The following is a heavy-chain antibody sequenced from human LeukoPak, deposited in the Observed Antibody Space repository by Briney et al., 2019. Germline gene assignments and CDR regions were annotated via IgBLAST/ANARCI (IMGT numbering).Heavy chain of an antibody. D-gene: IGHD3-22*01. CDR2: ISSSSSYI. Sequence: NPGGSLRLSRAASGFTFSSYSMNWVRQAPGKGLEWVSSISSSSSYIYYADSVKGRFTISRDNAKNSLYLQMNSLRAEDTAVYYCARTLNYYDSSGLGMDVWGQGTTVTVSS. J-gene: IGHJ6*02. CDR3: ARTLNYYDSSGLGMDV. CDR1: GFTFSSYS. V-gene: IGHV3-21*01.